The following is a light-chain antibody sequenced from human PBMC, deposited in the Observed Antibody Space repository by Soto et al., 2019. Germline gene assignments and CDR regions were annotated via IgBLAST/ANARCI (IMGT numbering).Light chain of an antibody. CDR1: SGDIGSYNR. CDR2: EVT. Sequence: QSALTQPASVSGSPGQSITISCTGTSGDIGSYNRVSWYQQHPGKAPKLIIYEVTDRPSGVSNRFSGSKSGNTASLTISGRQVEDEAEYYCSSYTNINTRACVFGTGTKLTVL. J-gene: IGLJ1*01. CDR3: SSYTNINTRACV. V-gene: IGLV2-14*01.